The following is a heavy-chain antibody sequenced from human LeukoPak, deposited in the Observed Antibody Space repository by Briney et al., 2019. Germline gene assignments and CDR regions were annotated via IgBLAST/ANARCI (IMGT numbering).Heavy chain of an antibody. CDR3: AREQSGGWEQPSSRILDY. J-gene: IGHJ4*02. Sequence: SETLSLTCTVSGGSISSGSYYWSWIRQPAGKGLEWIGRIYTSGSTNYNPSLKSRVTISVDTSKNQFSLKLSSVTAADTAVYYCAREQSGGWEQPSSRILDYWGQGTLVTVSS. CDR1: GGSISSGSYY. D-gene: IGHD1-26*01. CDR2: IYTSGST. V-gene: IGHV4-61*02.